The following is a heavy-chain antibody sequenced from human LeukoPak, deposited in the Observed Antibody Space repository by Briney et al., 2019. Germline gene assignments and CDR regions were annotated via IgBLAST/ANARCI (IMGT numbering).Heavy chain of an antibody. Sequence: PGGSLRLSCAASGFTFSSYAMSWVRQAPGKGLEWVSAISGSGGSTYYADSVKGRFTISRDNSKNTLYLQMNSLRAEDTAVYYCAKDQRVQYYYGSGRLYYYYMDVWGKGTTVTISS. V-gene: IGHV3-23*01. CDR1: GFTFSSYA. D-gene: IGHD3-10*01. CDR3: AKDQRVQYYYGSGRLYYYYMDV. J-gene: IGHJ6*03. CDR2: ISGSGGST.